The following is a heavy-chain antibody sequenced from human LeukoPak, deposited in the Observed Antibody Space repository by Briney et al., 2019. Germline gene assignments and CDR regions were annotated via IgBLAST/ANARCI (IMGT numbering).Heavy chain of an antibody. V-gene: IGHV3-23*01. CDR1: GFTFSSYG. CDR2: IRGRGGST. CDR3: AKVPVFSLTISEVVTDDAFDI. J-gene: IGHJ3*02. Sequence: GGSLRLSCAASGFTFSSYGMSWVRQAPEKGLEWVSSIRGRGGSTYYADSGKGRFTLSRGNSENTLYLQMNILRAEDTAVYYCAKVPVFSLTISEVVTDDAFDIRGEGTIVTLSS. D-gene: IGHD3-3*01.